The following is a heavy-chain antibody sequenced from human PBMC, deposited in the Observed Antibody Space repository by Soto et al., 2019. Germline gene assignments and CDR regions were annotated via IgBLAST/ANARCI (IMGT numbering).Heavy chain of an antibody. Sequence: EVQVVKLGGGLVQPGGSLRLSCAASGFTFSSYWMYWARQGPGKGLVWVSRINSDGSSTNYADSVKGRFTISRDNAKNTVHLQMNSLRVEDAAVYYCVGGTGYWGQGTLVTVSS. CDR2: INSDGSST. CDR1: GFTFSSYW. V-gene: IGHV3-74*01. J-gene: IGHJ4*02. CDR3: VGGTGY. D-gene: IGHD1-1*01.